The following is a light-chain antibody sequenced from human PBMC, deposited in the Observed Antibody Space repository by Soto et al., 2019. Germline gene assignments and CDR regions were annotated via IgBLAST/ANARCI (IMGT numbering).Light chain of an antibody. Sequence: ETVMTQPPATLSVSPGERATLSCRASQSVSSNLAWYQQKPGQAPRLLIYGASTRATGIPARFSGSGSGTEFTLTISSLQSEDFAVYYCQQYYNWPRTFGQGTKVDIK. CDR2: GAS. CDR3: QQYYNWPRT. CDR1: QSVSSN. V-gene: IGKV3-15*01. J-gene: IGKJ1*01.